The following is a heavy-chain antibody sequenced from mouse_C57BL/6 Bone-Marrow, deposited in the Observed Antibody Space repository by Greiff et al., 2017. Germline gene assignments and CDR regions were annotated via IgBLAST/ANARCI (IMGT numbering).Heavy chain of an antibody. J-gene: IGHJ2*01. CDR2: IYPGDGDT. CDR1: GYAFSSSW. D-gene: IGHD1-1*01. V-gene: IGHV1-82*01. Sequence: QVQLQQSGPELVKPGASVKISCKASGYAFSSSWMNWVKQRPGKGLEWIGRIYPGDGDTNYNGKVKGKATLTADKSSSTAYMQLSSLTSEDSAVYFCAGAITTVVATFDYYFDYWGQGTTLTVSS. CDR3: AGAITTVVATFDYYFDY.